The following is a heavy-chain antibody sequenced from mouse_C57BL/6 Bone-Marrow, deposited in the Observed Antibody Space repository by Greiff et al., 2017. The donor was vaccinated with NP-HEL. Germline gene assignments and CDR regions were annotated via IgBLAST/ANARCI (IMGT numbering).Heavy chain of an antibody. CDR3: ARHDYDYQYYYAMDY. CDR2: ISNLSSRI. J-gene: IGHJ4*01. Sequence: DVMLVESGGGLVQPFFSLTLSFSSSFFPFPSSFLACFRPAPLPGPAWVAFISNLSSRISYADTVTGRFTISRENAKNTLYLEMSSLRSEDTAMYYCARHDYDYQYYYAMDYWGQGTSVTVSS. D-gene: IGHD2-4*01. CDR1: FFPFPSSF. V-gene: IGHV5-15*01.